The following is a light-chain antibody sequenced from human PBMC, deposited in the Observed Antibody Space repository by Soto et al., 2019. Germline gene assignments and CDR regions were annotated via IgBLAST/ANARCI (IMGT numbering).Light chain of an antibody. CDR3: KQTYSTPHT. CDR1: QTITTY. CDR2: AAI. Sequence: DLQITQYPSSLSASPGYRVNTTCRSSQTITTYLNWYQHKPGKAPKLLIYAAISLQSGVPSRLSGSGSGTDFTLTISSLQTEDFATYYCKQTYSTPHTFGKGTKVDIK. V-gene: IGKV1-39*01. J-gene: IGKJ2*01.